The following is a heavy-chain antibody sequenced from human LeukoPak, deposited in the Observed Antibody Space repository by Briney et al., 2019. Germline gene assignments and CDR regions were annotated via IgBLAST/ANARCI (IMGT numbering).Heavy chain of an antibody. CDR1: GGSISNHY. Sequence: SETLSLTCTVSGGSISNHYWSWIRQPPGKGLEWIAYIYSSGSTSYNPSLNGRVTMSLDKSSNQLSLHLTSVTAADTATYFCSRESGPFCPFGYWGQGTLVIVSS. D-gene: IGHD1-26*01. CDR3: SRESGPFCPFGY. CDR2: IYSSGST. J-gene: IGHJ4*02. V-gene: IGHV4-59*11.